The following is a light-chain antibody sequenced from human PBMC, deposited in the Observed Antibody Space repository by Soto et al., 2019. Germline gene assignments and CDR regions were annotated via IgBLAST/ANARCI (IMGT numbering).Light chain of an antibody. CDR2: DAS. CDR1: QGISSA. V-gene: IGKV1-13*02. J-gene: IGKJ1*01. CDR3: QHYNSYSEA. Sequence: AIQLTQSPSSLSASVGDRVTITCRASQGISSALAWYQQKPGKAPKLLIYDASSLESGVPSRFSGSGSGTDFTLTISSLQPEDFATYYCQHYNSYSEAFGQGTKVELK.